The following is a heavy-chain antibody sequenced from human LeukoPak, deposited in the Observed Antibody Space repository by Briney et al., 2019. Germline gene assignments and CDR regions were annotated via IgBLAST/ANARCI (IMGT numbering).Heavy chain of an antibody. J-gene: IGHJ6*02. V-gene: IGHV1-24*01. Sequence: GASVKVSCKVSGYTLTELSMHWVRQAPGKGLEWMGGFDPEDGETIYAQKFQGRVTMTEDTSTDTAYMELSSLRSEDTAVYYCATDLGRMVRGSNLYGMDVWGQGTTVTVSS. CDR1: GYTLTELS. CDR3: ATDLGRMVRGSNLYGMDV. CDR2: FDPEDGET. D-gene: IGHD3-10*01.